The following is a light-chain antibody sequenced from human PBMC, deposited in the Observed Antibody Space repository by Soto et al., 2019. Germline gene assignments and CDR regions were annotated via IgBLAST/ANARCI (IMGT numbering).Light chain of an antibody. Sequence: EIVLTQSPGTMSLSPGERATLSCRASQSVSSSYLAWYQQKPGQAPRLLIYGASSRATGIPDRSSGSGSGTDFTLTISRLEPEDFAVFYCQQYGGSALYTFGQGTKLEIK. V-gene: IGKV3-20*01. CDR2: GAS. J-gene: IGKJ2*01. CDR1: QSVSSSY. CDR3: QQYGGSALYT.